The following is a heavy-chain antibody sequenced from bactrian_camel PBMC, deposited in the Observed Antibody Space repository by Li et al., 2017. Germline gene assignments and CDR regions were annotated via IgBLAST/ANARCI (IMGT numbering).Heavy chain of an antibody. CDR3: AAVGGWAPKD. Sequence: QLVESGGGLVQPGGSLRLACAASGFTFSDEWMIWVRQAPGRGLEWVSGIDWTGDRTNYADSVKGQFTISRDNAKNTVYLQMNSLKSEDTARYYCAAVGGWAPKDWGQGTQVTVS. CDR1: GFTFSDEW. D-gene: IGHD5*01. J-gene: IGHJ4*01. V-gene: IGHV3S25*01. CDR2: IDWTGDRT.